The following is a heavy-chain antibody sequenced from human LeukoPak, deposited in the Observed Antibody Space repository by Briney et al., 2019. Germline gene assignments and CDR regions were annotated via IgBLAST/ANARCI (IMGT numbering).Heavy chain of an antibody. V-gene: IGHV3-23*01. J-gene: IGHJ4*02. CDR3: AKGYSALPYSGVFY. CDR2: ISGSGGST. D-gene: IGHD2-15*01. Sequence: GGSLRLSCAASGFTFSSYAMSWVRQAPGKGLEWVSAISGSGGSTYYADSVKGRFTISRDNSKNTLYLQMNSLRAEDTAVYYCAKGYSALPYSGVFYWGQGTLVTVSS. CDR1: GFTFSSYA.